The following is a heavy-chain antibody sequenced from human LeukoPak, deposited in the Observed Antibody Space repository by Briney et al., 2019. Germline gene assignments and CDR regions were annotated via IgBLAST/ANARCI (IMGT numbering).Heavy chain of an antibody. V-gene: IGHV1-18*04. J-gene: IGHJ5*02. CDR2: ISAYNGNT. Sequence: ASVKVSCKASGYTFTSYGISWVRQAPGQGLEWMVCISAYNGNTNYAQKLQGRVTMTTDTSTSTAYMELRSLRSDDTAVYYCARGSYCSGGSCYLRWFDPWGQGTLVTVSS. D-gene: IGHD2-15*01. CDR1: GYTFTSYG. CDR3: ARGSYCSGGSCYLRWFDP.